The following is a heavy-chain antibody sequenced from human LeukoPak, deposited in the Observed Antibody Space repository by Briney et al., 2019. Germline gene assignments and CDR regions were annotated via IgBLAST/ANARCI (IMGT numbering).Heavy chain of an antibody. D-gene: IGHD6-19*01. Sequence: RSSQTLSLTCTVSGGSISSGGYYWSWLRQHPGKGLEWIGYIYYSGSTYYNPSLTSRVTISVDTSKNQFSLKLSSVTAADAAVYYCARVQGAAVAVDYWGQGTLVTVSS. V-gene: IGHV4-31*03. CDR3: ARVQGAAVAVDY. CDR2: IYYSGST. CDR1: GGSISSGGYY. J-gene: IGHJ4*02.